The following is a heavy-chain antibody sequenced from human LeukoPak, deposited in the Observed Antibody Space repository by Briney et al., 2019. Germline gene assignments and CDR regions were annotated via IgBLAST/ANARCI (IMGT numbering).Heavy chain of an antibody. CDR2: ISYTGTT. CDR1: GGSISSSTYY. V-gene: IGHV4-39*01. Sequence: PSETLSLTCTVSGGSISSSTYYWGWIRQPPGKGLEWIGSISYTGTTYYKPSLKSRVTISVDTSKNQFSLNLSSVTAADTDVYYCARQKGGVAGLKYYFDYWGQGTLVTVSS. D-gene: IGHD6-19*01. J-gene: IGHJ4*02. CDR3: ARQKGGVAGLKYYFDY.